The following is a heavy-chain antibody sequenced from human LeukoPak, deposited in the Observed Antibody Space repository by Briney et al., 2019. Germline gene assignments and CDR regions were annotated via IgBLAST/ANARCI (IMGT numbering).Heavy chain of an antibody. CDR3: ARDRNTDFWSGYYTNYFDY. J-gene: IGHJ4*02. CDR2: IKRDGSEK. Sequence: GGSLRLSCAASGFTFSTYWMTWVRQAPGKGLEWVANIKRDGSEKYYVDSVEGRFTISRDNAKNSLYLQMNSLRAEDTAVYYCARDRNTDFWSGYYTNYFDYWGQGTLVTVSS. D-gene: IGHD3-3*01. CDR1: GFTFSTYW. V-gene: IGHV3-7*01.